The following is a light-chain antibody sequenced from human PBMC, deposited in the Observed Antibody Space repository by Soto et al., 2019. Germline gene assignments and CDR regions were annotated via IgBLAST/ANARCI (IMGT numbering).Light chain of an antibody. J-gene: IGKJ5*01. CDR1: QSVSSH. CDR3: QQYHNWPPIT. V-gene: IGKV3-15*01. Sequence: EIVMTQSPDTLFVSLGEGATLSCRASQSVSSHLAWYQHKPGQAPRLLIYGASTRASGIPARFSGSGSETDFTLPISSLQYEDSAVYYCQQYHNWPPITFGQGTRLEIK. CDR2: GAS.